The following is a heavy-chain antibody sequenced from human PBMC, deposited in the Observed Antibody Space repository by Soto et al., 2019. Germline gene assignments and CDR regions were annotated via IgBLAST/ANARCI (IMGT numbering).Heavy chain of an antibody. D-gene: IGHD3-10*01. J-gene: IGHJ6*02. CDR2: ISSTAGRTS. CDR1: GFTFNTYP. V-gene: IGHV3-23*01. CDR3: AKGVLSFHYGMEV. Sequence: GSLRLSSATSGFTFNTYPMTWVRQAPGKGLEWVSSISSTAGRTSSYADSVKGRFAISRDFSDNTVYLQMNNLRVDDTAVYFCAKGVLSFHYGMEVWGQGPTVTVSS.